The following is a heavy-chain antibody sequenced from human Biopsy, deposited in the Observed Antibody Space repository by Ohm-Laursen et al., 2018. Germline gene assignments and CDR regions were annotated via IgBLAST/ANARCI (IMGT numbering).Heavy chain of an antibody. Sequence: SVKVSCKASGYSFNIYGITWVRQAPGQGLEWMGMINPSGSTTNYPQIFQGRVTMTRDTSKSTVYMELSSLRSADTAVYFCARNTGWYGDLYYFDYWGQGTLVTVSS. J-gene: IGHJ4*02. D-gene: IGHD6-19*01. CDR3: ARNTGWYGDLYYFDY. CDR1: GYSFNIYG. V-gene: IGHV1-46*02. CDR2: INPSGSTT.